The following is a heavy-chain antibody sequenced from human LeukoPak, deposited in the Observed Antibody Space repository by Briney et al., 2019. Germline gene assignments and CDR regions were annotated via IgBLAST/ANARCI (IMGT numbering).Heavy chain of an antibody. D-gene: IGHD3-22*01. V-gene: IGHV1-18*01. CDR3: ARISGYDTSGYYLYYFDY. J-gene: IGHJ4*02. CDR2: ISAYTGNT. Sequence: ASVTVSCTASGYTFSIYGVTWVRQAPGQGLEWIGWISAYTGNTNYALNLQGRVTMTTDTSTSTAYMELRSLRSDDTAMYYCARISGYDTSGYYLYYFDYWGQGTLVTVSS. CDR1: GYTFSIYG.